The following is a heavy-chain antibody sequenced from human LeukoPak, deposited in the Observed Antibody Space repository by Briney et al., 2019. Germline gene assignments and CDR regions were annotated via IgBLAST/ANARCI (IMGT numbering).Heavy chain of an antibody. J-gene: IGHJ4*02. V-gene: IGHV3-7*05. CDR1: GFTFTSYW. CDR3: ATLGGDY. D-gene: IGHD3-10*01. CDR2: PNNDGSEK. Sequence: GGSLRLSCAASGFTFTSYWMTWVRQAPGKGLEWVANPNNDGSEKYYVDSVKGGFTIYRDNAKNSLYLQMNSLRAKDTAVYYCATLGGDYWGQGTLVPVFS.